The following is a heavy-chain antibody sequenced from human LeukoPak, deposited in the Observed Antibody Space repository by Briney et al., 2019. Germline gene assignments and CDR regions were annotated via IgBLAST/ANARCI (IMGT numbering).Heavy chain of an antibody. CDR1: GGTFSSYA. Sequence: SVKVSCKASGGTFSSYAISWVRQAPGQGLEWMGVNIPIFGTANYAQKFQGRVTITADESTSTAYMELSSLRSEDTAVYYCGYGDFRYYYYYMDVWGKGTTVTISS. V-gene: IGHV1-69*13. J-gene: IGHJ6*03. CDR2: NIPIFGTA. CDR3: GYGDFRYYYYYMDV. D-gene: IGHD4-17*01.